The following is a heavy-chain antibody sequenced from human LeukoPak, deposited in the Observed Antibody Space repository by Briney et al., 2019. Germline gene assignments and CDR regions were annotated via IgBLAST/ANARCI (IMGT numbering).Heavy chain of an antibody. CDR1: GFTFSSYE. D-gene: IGHD6-13*01. J-gene: IGHJ5*02. V-gene: IGHV3-48*03. CDR2: ISSSASTI. CDR3: ARGRSYSSSWYASHRVGNWFDP. Sequence: GGSLRLSCAASGFTFSSYEMNWVRQAPGKGLEWISYISSSASTIYYADSVKGRFTISRDNAKNSLYLQMNSLRAEDTAVYYCARGRSYSSSWYASHRVGNWFDPWGQGTLVTVSS.